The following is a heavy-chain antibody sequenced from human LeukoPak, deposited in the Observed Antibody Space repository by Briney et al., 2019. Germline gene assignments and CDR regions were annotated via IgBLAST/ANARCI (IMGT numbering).Heavy chain of an antibody. Sequence: PGGSLRLSCAASGFTFSNYWMTWVRQAPGKGLEWVAHISQDGSEEHYMDSVKARFTISRDNARNSLSLQMNSLRAEDTAVYYCVRDGGVSGYDLLDYWGQRTLVTVSS. CDR2: ISQDGSEE. J-gene: IGHJ4*02. CDR3: VRDGGVSGYDLLDY. D-gene: IGHD5-12*01. CDR1: GFTFSNYW. V-gene: IGHV3-7*01.